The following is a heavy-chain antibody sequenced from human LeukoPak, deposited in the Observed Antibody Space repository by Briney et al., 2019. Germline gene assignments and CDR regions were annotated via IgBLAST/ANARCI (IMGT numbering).Heavy chain of an antibody. CDR1: GYTFTSYY. D-gene: IGHD2-15*01. V-gene: IGHV1-46*01. J-gene: IGHJ4*02. Sequence: ASVKVSCKASGYTFTSYYIHWVRQAPGQGLEWMGIFYPSGGTTTKYAQKFQGRVTMTRDTSTSTVYMELTSLRSDDTAVFYCARDLGTCNGGSCYSAPDYWGQGTLVTVSS. CDR2: FYPSGGTTT. CDR3: ARDLGTCNGGSCYSAPDY.